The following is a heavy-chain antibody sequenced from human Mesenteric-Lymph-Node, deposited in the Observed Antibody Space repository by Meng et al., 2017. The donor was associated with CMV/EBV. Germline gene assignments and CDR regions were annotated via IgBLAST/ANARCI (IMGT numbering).Heavy chain of an antibody. J-gene: IGHJ5*02. Sequence: ASVKVSCKASGYSFTSYGINWVRQAPGQGLEWMGWISAYSGNTNYAQKLQGRVTMTRDTSISTAYMELSRLRSDDTAVYYCAREGYCSSTSCYPWFDPWGQGTLVTVSS. CDR3: AREGYCSSTSCYPWFDP. V-gene: IGHV1-18*01. CDR1: GYSFTSYG. CDR2: ISAYSGNT. D-gene: IGHD2-2*01.